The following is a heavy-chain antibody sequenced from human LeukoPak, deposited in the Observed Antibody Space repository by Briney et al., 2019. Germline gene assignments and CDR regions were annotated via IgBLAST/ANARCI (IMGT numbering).Heavy chain of an antibody. D-gene: IGHD3-10*01. CDR3: ARKTRITMVRGPNWFDP. V-gene: IGHV4-61*02. Sequence: SETLSLTCTVSGGSISSGSYYWSWIRQPAGKGLEWIGRIYTSGSTNYNPSLKSRVTISVDTSKNQFSLKLSSVTAADTAVYYCARKTRITMVRGPNWFDPWGQGTLVTVSS. CDR2: IYTSGST. J-gene: IGHJ5*02. CDR1: GGSISSGSYY.